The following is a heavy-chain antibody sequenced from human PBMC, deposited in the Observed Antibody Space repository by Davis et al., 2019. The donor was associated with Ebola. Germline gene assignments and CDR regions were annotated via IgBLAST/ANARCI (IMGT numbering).Heavy chain of an antibody. Sequence: SETLSLTCAVYGGSFSGYYWSWIRQPPGKGLEWIGEINHSGTTNYNPSLKSRVTISVDTSKNQFSLRLSSVTATDTAVYYCARGDGDYDSWGQGTLVTVSA. CDR3: ARGDGDYDS. V-gene: IGHV4-34*01. J-gene: IGHJ5*01. D-gene: IGHD4-17*01. CDR2: INHSGTT. CDR1: GGSFSGYY.